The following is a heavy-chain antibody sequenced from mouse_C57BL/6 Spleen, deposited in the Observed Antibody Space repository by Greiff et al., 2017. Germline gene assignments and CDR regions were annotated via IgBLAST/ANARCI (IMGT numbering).Heavy chain of an antibody. CDR3: ARAYYYDSVDV. V-gene: IGHV14-2*01. Sequence: EVNLVESGAELVKPGASVKLSCTASGFNIKDYYMHWVKQRTEQGLEWIGRIDPGDGDTKYAPKFQGKATITADKSSNTASLQLSSLTSEDTAVYYGARAYYYDSVDVWGTGTTVTVSS. D-gene: IGHD2-4*01. CDR1: GFNIKDYY. CDR2: IDPGDGDT. J-gene: IGHJ1*03.